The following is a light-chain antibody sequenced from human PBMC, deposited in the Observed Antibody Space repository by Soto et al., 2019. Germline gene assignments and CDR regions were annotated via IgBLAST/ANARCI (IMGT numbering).Light chain of an antibody. CDR1: SSGVGGVKS. CDR3: CAYTARTTLSWV. J-gene: IGLJ3*02. CDR2: DVT. Sequence: QSALSQPASVSGSPGQSITISCTETSSGVGGVKSISWYQQHPGKAPKLIIYDVTHRASGVSDRFSGSKSGDTASLSISDLQIEDEAEYYCCAYTARTTLSWVFGGGTKLTVL. V-gene: IGLV2-14*03.